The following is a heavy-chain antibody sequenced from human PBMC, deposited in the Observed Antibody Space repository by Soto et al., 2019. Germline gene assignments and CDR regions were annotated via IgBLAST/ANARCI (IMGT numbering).Heavy chain of an antibody. D-gene: IGHD2-15*01. CDR1: GFTFSSYG. J-gene: IGHJ4*02. Sequence: GGSLRLSCAASGFTFSSYGMHWVRQAPGKGLEWVAVIWYDGSNKYYADSVKGRFTISRDNSKNTLFLQMNSLRAEDTAVYYCARDTGYCSGGSCYSTYYFDYWGQGTLVTVSS. V-gene: IGHV3-33*01. CDR2: IWYDGSNK. CDR3: ARDTGYCSGGSCYSTYYFDY.